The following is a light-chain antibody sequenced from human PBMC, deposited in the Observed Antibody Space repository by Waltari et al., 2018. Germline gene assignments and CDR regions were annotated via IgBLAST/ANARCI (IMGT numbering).Light chain of an antibody. CDR1: SSNIGSNP. Sequence: QSVVTQPPSASGTPGQRVTISCSGGSSNIGSNPVNWYQQLPGTAPKLLIYNNDQRPSWVPYRFSGSKSGTSASLAISGLQSEDEADYYCAAWDDNLNGVVFGGGTKLSVL. CDR2: NND. V-gene: IGLV1-44*01. J-gene: IGLJ2*01. CDR3: AAWDDNLNGVV.